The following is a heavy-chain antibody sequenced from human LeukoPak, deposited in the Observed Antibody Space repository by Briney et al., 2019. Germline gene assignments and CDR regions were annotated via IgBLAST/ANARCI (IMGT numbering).Heavy chain of an antibody. CDR2: IYSSGST. Sequence: SETLSLTCTVSGGSITYYYWSWIRQPPGKGLEWIGYIYSSGSTSYNPSLKSRVTISVDTSETQFSLNLSSVTAADTALYYCARGRDGYNYGFDYWGQGTLVTVSS. D-gene: IGHD5-24*01. J-gene: IGHJ4*02. V-gene: IGHV4-59*01. CDR3: ARGRDGYNYGFDY. CDR1: GGSITYYY.